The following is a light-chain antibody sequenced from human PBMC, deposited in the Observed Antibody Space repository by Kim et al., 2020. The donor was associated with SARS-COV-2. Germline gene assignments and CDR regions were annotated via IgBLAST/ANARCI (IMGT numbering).Light chain of an antibody. V-gene: IGLV3-21*04. CDR2: YDS. CDR3: QVWDSSSDHWV. J-gene: IGLJ3*02. Sequence: VAPGKTARDTCGGNNIGSKSVHWYQQKPGQAPVLVIYYDSDRPSGIPERFSGSNSGNTATLTISRVEAGDEADYYCQVWDSSSDHWVFGGGTQLTVL. CDR1: NIGSKS.